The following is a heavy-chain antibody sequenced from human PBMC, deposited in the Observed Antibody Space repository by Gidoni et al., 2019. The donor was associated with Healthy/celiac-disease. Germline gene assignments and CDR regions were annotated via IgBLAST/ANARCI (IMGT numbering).Heavy chain of an antibody. CDR3: ARMDYDFWSGPDEV. V-gene: IGHV3-21*01. CDR1: GFTFSSYS. D-gene: IGHD3-3*01. Sequence: EVQLVESGGGLVKPGGSLRLSCAASGFTFSSYSMNWVRQAPGKGLEWVSSISSSSSYIYYADSVKGRFTISRDNAKNSLYLQMNSLRAEDTAVYYCARMDYDFWSGPDEVWGQGTTVTVSS. CDR2: ISSSSSYI. J-gene: IGHJ6*02.